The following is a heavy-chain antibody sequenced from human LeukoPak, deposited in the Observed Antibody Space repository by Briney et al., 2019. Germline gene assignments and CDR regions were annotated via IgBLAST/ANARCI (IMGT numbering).Heavy chain of an antibody. Sequence: GGSLRLSCAASGFTFSNAWMSWVRQAPGKGLEWVGRIKRKTDGGTTDYAAPVKGIFTISRDDSKNTLYLQMNSLKTEDTAVYYCTTDLYYDILTGYYAFDYWGQGNLVTVSS. CDR3: TTDLYYDILTGYYAFDY. CDR1: GFTFSNAW. J-gene: IGHJ4*02. CDR2: IKRKTDGGTT. V-gene: IGHV3-15*01. D-gene: IGHD3-9*01.